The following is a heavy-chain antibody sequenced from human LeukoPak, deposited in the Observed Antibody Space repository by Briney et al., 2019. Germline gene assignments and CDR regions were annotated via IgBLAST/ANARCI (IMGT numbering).Heavy chain of an antibody. D-gene: IGHD1-14*01. J-gene: IGHJ4*02. Sequence: VASVKVSCKASGYTFTDYYIHWVRQAPGQRLEWMGRINPKTGGTNYAQNFQGRVTMTGDTSINTASIELTSLTSGDMAVYYCTRVSIAWSNLYFDYWGQGTLVTVSS. CDR1: GYTFTDYY. CDR2: INPKTGGT. CDR3: TRVSIAWSNLYFDY. V-gene: IGHV1-2*02.